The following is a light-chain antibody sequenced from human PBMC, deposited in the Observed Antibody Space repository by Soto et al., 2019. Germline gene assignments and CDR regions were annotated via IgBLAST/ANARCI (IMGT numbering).Light chain of an antibody. CDR2: DAS. V-gene: IGKV1-6*01. J-gene: IGKJ1*01. Sequence: AIQMTQSPSSLSASVGDRVTITCRASQGIGNDLGWYQQKPGKAPKVLIYDASTLQSGVPSRFSGSGSGTDFTLTISDLQPEDSATYYCLRDYLGWTFGQGTEVEIK. CDR1: QGIGND. CDR3: LRDYLGWT.